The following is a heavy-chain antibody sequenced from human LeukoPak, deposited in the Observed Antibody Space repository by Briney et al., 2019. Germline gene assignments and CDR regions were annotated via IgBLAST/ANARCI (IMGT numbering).Heavy chain of an antibody. CDR1: GFTVSSNY. CDR2: ISYDGSNK. V-gene: IGHV3-30*18. CDR3: AKDPFPPGTD. Sequence: GGSLRLSCAASGFTVSSNYMSWVRQAPGKGLEWVAVISYDGSNKYYADSVKGRFTISRDNSKNTLYLQMNSLRAEDTAVYYCAKDPFPPGTDWGQGTLVTVSS. J-gene: IGHJ4*02. D-gene: IGHD1-1*01.